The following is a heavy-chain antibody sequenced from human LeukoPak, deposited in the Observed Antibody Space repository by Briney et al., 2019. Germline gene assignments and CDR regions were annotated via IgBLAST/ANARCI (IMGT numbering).Heavy chain of an antibody. J-gene: IGHJ4*02. Sequence: PSETLSLTCAVYGGSFSGYYWSWIRQPPGKGLEWIGEINHSGSTNYNPSLKSRVTISVDTSKNQFPLKLSSVTAADTAVYYCARSAPYDYVWGSYRHYFDYWGQGTLVTVSS. CDR3: ARSAPYDYVWGSYRHYFDY. CDR1: GGSFSGYY. V-gene: IGHV4-34*01. CDR2: INHSGST. D-gene: IGHD3-16*02.